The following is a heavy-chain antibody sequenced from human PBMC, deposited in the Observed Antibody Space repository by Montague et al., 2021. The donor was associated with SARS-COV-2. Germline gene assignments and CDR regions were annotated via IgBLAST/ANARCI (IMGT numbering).Heavy chain of an antibody. D-gene: IGHD2-15*01. CDR1: GFTFSSYS. CDR3: ARDRLHYGMDV. V-gene: IGHV3-21*01. CDR2: ISSSSSYI. Sequence: SLRLSYAASGFTFSSYSMNWVRQAPGKGLEWVSSISSSSSYIYYADSVKGRFTISRDNAKNSLYLQMNSPRAEDTAVYYCARDRLHYGMDVWGQGTTVTVSS. J-gene: IGHJ6*02.